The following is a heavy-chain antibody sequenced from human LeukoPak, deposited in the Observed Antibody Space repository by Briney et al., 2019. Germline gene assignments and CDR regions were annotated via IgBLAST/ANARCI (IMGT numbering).Heavy chain of an antibody. CDR1: GYTFTGYY. J-gene: IGHJ4*02. D-gene: IGHD6-13*01. Sequence: GALVKVSCKASGYTFTGYYIHWVRQAPGQGLEWMGWINPSSGDTNYAQKFQGRVTMTRDTSISTAYMELNSLISDDTAVFYCARNSEGYSSSWYPDYWGQGTVVTVSS. CDR3: ARNSEGYSSSWYPDY. V-gene: IGHV1-2*02. CDR2: INPSSGDT.